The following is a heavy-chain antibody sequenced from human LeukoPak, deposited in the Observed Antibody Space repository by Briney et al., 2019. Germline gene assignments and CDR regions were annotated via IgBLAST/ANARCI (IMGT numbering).Heavy chain of an antibody. CDR2: IYTSGST. J-gene: IGHJ4*02. CDR1: GGSISSGSYY. D-gene: IGHD4-17*01. Sequence: PSETLSLTCTVSGGSISSGSYYWSWIRQPAGKGLEWIGRIYTSGSTNYNPSLQSRVTISIDTSKNQFSLKLSSVTAADTAVYYCARVSDYGEGVFDYWGQGTLVTVSS. V-gene: IGHV4-61*02. CDR3: ARVSDYGEGVFDY.